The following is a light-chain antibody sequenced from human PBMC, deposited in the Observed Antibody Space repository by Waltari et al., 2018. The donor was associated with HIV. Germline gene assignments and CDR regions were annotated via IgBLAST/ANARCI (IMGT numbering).Light chain of an antibody. Sequence: DIQMTQSPSSMSASVGDKGTITCRATQFISTSLAWYQQRPSRSPKLLIFDASRLQSGVPARFSGSGSGTQFTLTINSLQPEDLATYYCQQADSFPHTFGQGT. CDR1: QFISTS. CDR2: DAS. V-gene: IGKV1-12*01. J-gene: IGKJ2*01. CDR3: QQADSFPHT.